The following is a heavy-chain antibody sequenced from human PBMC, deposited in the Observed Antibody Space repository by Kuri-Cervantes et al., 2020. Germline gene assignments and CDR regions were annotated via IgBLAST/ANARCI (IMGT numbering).Heavy chain of an antibody. CDR1: GYTFTGYY. CDR2: INPNSGGT. V-gene: IGHV1-2*02. D-gene: IGHD3-22*01. J-gene: IGHJ6*02. CDR3: AREGYYDSNGYYYESHYYGMDV. Sequence: ASVKVSCKASGYTFTGYYMHWVRQAPGQGLEWMGWINPNSGGTNYAQKFQGRVTMTRDTSISTAYMELSRLRSDDTAVYYCAREGYYDSNGYYYESHYYGMDVWGQGTTVTVSS.